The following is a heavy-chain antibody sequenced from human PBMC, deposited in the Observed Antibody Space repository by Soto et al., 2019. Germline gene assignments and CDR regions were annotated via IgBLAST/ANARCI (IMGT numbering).Heavy chain of an antibody. Sequence: ASVKVSCKASGYTFTSYAMHWVRQAPGQRLEWMGWINAGNGNTKYSQKFQGRVTITRDTSASTAYMGLSSLRSEDTAVYYCARDREDYDFWSGYYVYGMDVWGQGTTVTVSS. D-gene: IGHD3-3*01. V-gene: IGHV1-3*01. CDR2: INAGNGNT. CDR1: GYTFTSYA. J-gene: IGHJ6*02. CDR3: ARDREDYDFWSGYYVYGMDV.